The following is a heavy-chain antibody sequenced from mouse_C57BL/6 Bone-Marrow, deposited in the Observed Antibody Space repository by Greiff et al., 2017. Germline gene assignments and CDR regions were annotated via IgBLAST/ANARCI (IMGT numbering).Heavy chain of an antibody. V-gene: IGHV10-1*01. CDR1: GFSFNTYA. Sequence: EVMLVESGGGLVQPKGSLKLSCAASGFSFNTYAMNWVRQAPGKGLEWVARIRSKSNNYATYYADSVKGRFTISRDDSESMLYLQMNNLKTEDTAMYYCCSSLCAYWGQGTLVTVSA. CDR3: CSSLCAY. J-gene: IGHJ3*01. CDR2: IRSKSNNYAT. D-gene: IGHD6-2*01.